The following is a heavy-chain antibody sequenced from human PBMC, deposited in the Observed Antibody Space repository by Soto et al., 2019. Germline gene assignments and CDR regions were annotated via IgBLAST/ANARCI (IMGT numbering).Heavy chain of an antibody. J-gene: IGHJ4*02. V-gene: IGHV3-23*01. CDR3: AKDVQPPSLLFDN. Sequence: PGGSLRLSCAASGFTFSSFAMSWVRLAPGKGLEWVSAVTGSGVSTYYADSVKGRFTISRDNSKKKLYLHMKSLRAEDTAVYYCAKDVQPPSLLFDNWGQGTLVTVSS. D-gene: IGHD2-2*01. CDR1: GFTFSSFA. CDR2: VTGSGVST.